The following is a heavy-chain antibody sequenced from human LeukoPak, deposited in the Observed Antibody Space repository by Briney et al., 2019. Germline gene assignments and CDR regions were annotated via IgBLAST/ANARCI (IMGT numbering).Heavy chain of an antibody. CDR3: ARAVQHRDYFDF. Sequence: SETLSLTCTVSGGSINSYYWSWIRQPPGKGLEWIGYIYYSGSTNYNPPLKSRLTISVDTSKNQFSLRLSSVTAADTAFYYCARAVQHRDYFDFWGPGTLVTVSS. CDR1: GGSINSYY. CDR2: IYYSGST. J-gene: IGHJ4*02. D-gene: IGHD2-2*01. V-gene: IGHV4-59*01.